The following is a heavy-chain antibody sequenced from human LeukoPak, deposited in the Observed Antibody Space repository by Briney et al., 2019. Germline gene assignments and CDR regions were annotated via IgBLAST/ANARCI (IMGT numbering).Heavy chain of an antibody. Sequence: GGSLRLSCAASGFTFSSYGMHWVRQAPGKGLEWVAFIRYDGSNKYYADSVKGRFTISRDNSKNTLYLQMNSLRAEDTAVYYCAKDLIVVVPAAIRIFEEHYYYYMDVWGKGTTVTVSS. CDR2: IRYDGSNK. CDR3: AKDLIVVVPAAIRIFEEHYYYYMDV. D-gene: IGHD2-2*01. CDR1: GFTFSSYG. V-gene: IGHV3-30*02. J-gene: IGHJ6*03.